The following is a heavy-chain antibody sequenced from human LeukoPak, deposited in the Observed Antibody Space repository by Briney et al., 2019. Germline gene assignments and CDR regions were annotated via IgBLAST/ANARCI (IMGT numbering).Heavy chain of an antibody. D-gene: IGHD3/OR15-3a*01. CDR2: VRDKGHSYAT. CDR3: ARQPQGTGTVDY. CDR1: GFTFSDSP. Sequence: HPGGSLRLSCAASGFTFSDSPIHWVRQASGKGLEWVGRVRDKGHSYATGYAASVKGRLIISRDDSKNTAYLQMNSLKTEDTAMYYCARQPQGTGTVDYWGQGTLVTVSS. J-gene: IGHJ4*02. V-gene: IGHV3-73*01.